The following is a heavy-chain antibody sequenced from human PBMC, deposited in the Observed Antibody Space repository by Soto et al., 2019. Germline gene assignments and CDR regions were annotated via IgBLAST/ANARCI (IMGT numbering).Heavy chain of an antibody. CDR3: ARFGEAPGYYYYGMDV. J-gene: IGHJ6*02. CDR1: SFICSSYD. CDR2: IWYDGSNK. V-gene: IGHV3-33*08. Sequence: SLRLSCAVSSFICSSYDMSWVRQAPGKGLEWVAVIWYDGSNKYYADSVKGRFTISRDNSKNTLYLQMNSLRAEDTAVYYCARFGEAPGYYYYGMDVWGQGATVTVSS. D-gene: IGHD3-10*01.